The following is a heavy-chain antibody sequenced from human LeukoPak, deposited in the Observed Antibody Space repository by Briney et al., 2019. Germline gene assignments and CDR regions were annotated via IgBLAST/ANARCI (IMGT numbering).Heavy chain of an antibody. CDR3: AKGPYYYDSSGYSRRWFDP. J-gene: IGHJ5*02. CDR1: GFTFSSYA. Sequence: GGSLRLSCAASGFTFSSYAMSWVRQAPGKGLEWVSAISGSGGTTYYTVSVKGRFTISRDNSKNTLSLQMNSLRAEDTAVYYCAKGPYYYDSSGYSRRWFDPWGQGTLVTVSS. CDR2: ISGSGGTT. D-gene: IGHD3-22*01. V-gene: IGHV3-23*01.